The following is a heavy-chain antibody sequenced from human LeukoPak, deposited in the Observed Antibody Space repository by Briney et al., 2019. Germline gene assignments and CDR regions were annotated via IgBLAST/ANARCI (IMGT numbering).Heavy chain of an antibody. CDR1: GGSFSGYY. CDR2: INHSGST. V-gene: IGHV4-34*01. CDR3: ARWGHQERTFDM. J-gene: IGHJ3*02. D-gene: IGHD3-16*01. Sequence: KPSETLSLTCAVCGGSFSGYYWSWIRQPPGKGLEWIGEINHSGSTNYNPSLKSRVTISVDTSKNQFSLKLSSVTAADTAVYYCARWGHQERTFDMWGQGTMVTVSS.